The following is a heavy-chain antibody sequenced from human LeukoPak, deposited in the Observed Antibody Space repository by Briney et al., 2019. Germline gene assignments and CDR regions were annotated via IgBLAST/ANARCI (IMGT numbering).Heavy chain of an antibody. D-gene: IGHD1-26*01. Sequence: PGGSLRLSCAASGFTFSSYSMNWVRQAPGKGLEWVSAISGSGERTYYTESVKGRLTIPRDNSKNTLYLQMTSLRADDTAVYFCAKDVDSGSSYYFDYWGQGTLVTVSS. CDR2: ISGSGERT. CDR3: AKDVDSGSSYYFDY. J-gene: IGHJ4*02. V-gene: IGHV3-23*01. CDR1: GFTFSSYS.